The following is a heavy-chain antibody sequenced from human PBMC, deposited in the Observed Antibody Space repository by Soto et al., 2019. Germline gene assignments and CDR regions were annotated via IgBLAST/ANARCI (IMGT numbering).Heavy chain of an antibody. CDR1: GTIFSSYT. CDR2: IIPILGET. J-gene: IGHJ6*02. D-gene: IGHD3-16*01. CDR3: ARGLGGRMDD. V-gene: IGHV1-69*08. Sequence: QVQLVQSGAEVKKPGSSVRVSCKASGTIFSSYTKSWVRQAPGQGLEWMGRIIPILGETNSAQKFQGRVTLTADKSTNTAYMELNSLRLEDTAVYYCARGLGGRMDDWGQGTTVTVSS.